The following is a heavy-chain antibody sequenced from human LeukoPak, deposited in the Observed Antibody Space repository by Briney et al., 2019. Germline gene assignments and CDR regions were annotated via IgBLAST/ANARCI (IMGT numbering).Heavy chain of an antibody. D-gene: IGHD4-17*01. CDR2: LSHSGKT. J-gene: IGHJ4*02. Sequence: TSETLSLTCSVSVSSLISGYYWGWIRQSPGKGLEWIGSLSHSGKTSCNPSLESRVTLSVDKSKNQFSLKLSSVTAADTAVYYCATLYGDPTPYFDYWGQGTLVTVSS. CDR3: ATLYGDPTPYFDY. V-gene: IGHV4-38-2*02. CDR1: VSSLISGYY.